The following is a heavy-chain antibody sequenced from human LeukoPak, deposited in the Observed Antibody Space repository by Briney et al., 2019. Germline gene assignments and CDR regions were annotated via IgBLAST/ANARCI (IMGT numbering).Heavy chain of an antibody. CDR2: ISGDGNAK. CDR1: GFSFSSYS. Sequence: GGSLRLSCAASGFSFSSYSINWVRQAPGKGLEWVSYISGDGNAKHYTDSVKGRFTISRDNAKKALYLQMNSLRAEDTAVYFCARDYVYAFDYWGQGTLVTVSS. J-gene: IGHJ4*02. CDR3: ARDYVYAFDY. D-gene: IGHD2/OR15-2a*01. V-gene: IGHV3-48*01.